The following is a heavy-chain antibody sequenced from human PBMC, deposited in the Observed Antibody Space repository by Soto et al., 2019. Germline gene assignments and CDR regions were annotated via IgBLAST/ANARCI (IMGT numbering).Heavy chain of an antibody. CDR3: ARHGVDYGDYASYYYYGMDV. CDR1: GGSISSSTYY. D-gene: IGHD4-17*01. CDR2: IYYSGSA. Sequence: QLQLQESGPGLVKPSETLSLTCTVSGGSISSSTYYWGWIRQPPGKGLEWIGMIYYSGSAYYNPSRNRRVTISIDTSKNQFSLRLSSVTAADTAVYYCARHGVDYGDYASYYYYGMDVWGRGTTVTVSS. J-gene: IGHJ6*02. V-gene: IGHV4-39*01.